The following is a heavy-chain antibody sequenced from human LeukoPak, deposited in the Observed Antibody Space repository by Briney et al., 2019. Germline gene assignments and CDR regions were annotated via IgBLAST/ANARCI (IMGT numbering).Heavy chain of an antibody. CDR3: AREHVLRYFDWSRERAPRYGMDV. Sequence: ASVKVSCKASGYTLTSYAMHWVRQAPGQRLEWMGWINAGNGNTKYSQKFQGRVTITRDTSASTAYMELSSLRSEDTAVYYCAREHVLRYFDWSRERAPRYGMDVWGQGTTVTVSS. D-gene: IGHD3-9*01. CDR1: GYTLTSYA. V-gene: IGHV1-3*01. J-gene: IGHJ6*02. CDR2: INAGNGNT.